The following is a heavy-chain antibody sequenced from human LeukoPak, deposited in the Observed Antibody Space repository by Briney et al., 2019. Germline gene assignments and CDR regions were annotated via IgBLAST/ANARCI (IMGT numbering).Heavy chain of an antibody. J-gene: IGHJ4*02. CDR1: GFTFNNHA. CDR3: AKALSRVLRSTIGY. V-gene: IGHV3-23*01. D-gene: IGHD3-3*01. Sequence: PGGSQRLSWAASGFTFNNHAMTWVRQAPGQGLEWVSTISSRGGNTYYADSVKGRFTISRDNSKNTLYLQMNSLRAEDTALYYCAKALSRVLRSTIGYWGQGTLVTVSS. CDR2: ISSRGGNT.